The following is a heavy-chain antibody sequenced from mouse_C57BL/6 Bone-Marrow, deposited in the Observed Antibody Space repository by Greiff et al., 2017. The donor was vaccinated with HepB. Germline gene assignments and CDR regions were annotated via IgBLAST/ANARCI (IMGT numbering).Heavy chain of an antibody. CDR1: GYSFTGYY. Sequence: VQLQHSGPELVKPGASVKISCKASGYSFTGYYMNWVKQSPEKSLEWIGEINPSTGGTTYNQKFKAKATLTVDKSSSTAYMQLKSLTSEDSAVYYCARERDYWGQGTTLTVSS. V-gene: IGHV1-42*01. CDR2: INPSTGGT. J-gene: IGHJ2*01. CDR3: ARERDY.